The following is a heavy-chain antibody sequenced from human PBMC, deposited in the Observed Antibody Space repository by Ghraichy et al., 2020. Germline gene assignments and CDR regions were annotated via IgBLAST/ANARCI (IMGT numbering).Heavy chain of an antibody. CDR2: INHSGST. D-gene: IGHD2-2*01. CDR1: GGSFSGYY. Sequence: LSLTCAVYGGSFSGYYWSWIRQPPGKGLEWIGEINHSGSTNYNPSLKSRVTISVDTSKNQFSLKLSSVTAADTAVYYCASRYQHHYYMDVWGKGTTVTVSS. J-gene: IGHJ6*03. V-gene: IGHV4-34*01. CDR3: ASRYQHHYYMDV.